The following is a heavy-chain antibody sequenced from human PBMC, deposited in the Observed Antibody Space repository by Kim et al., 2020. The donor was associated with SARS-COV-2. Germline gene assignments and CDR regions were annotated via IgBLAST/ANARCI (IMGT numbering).Heavy chain of an antibody. CDR3: ARHEVREAASGNWFAP. CDR2: VTPSGNT. V-gene: IGHV4-39*01. Sequence: SETLSLTCTVSGGSIGSGGYFWAWIRQPPGKGLEWIGTVTPSGNTYYSPSLKSRVTISEDTSKNQFSLRLSSMTAADTAVYYCARHEVREAASGNWFAPWGQGTLVTVSS. CDR1: GGSIGSGGYF. J-gene: IGHJ5*02. D-gene: IGHD6-13*01.